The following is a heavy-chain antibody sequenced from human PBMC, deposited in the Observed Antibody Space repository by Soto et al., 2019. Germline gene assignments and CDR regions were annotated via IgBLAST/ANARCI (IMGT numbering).Heavy chain of an antibody. CDR1: GGSISSGGYY. V-gene: IGHV4-31*03. CDR2: IYYSGST. J-gene: IGHJ6*02. D-gene: IGHD5-18*01. Sequence: SETLSLTCTVSGGSISSGGYYWSWIRQHPGKGLEWIGYIYYSGSTYYNPSLKSRVTISVDTSKNQFSLKLSSVTAADTAVYYCARGRVGAAMVRVPGMDVWGQGTKVTV. CDR3: ARGRVGAAMVRVPGMDV.